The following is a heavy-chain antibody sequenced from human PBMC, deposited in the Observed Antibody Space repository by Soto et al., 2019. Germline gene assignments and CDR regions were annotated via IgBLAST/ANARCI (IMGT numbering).Heavy chain of an antibody. Sequence: EVQLVQSGAEVKKPGESLRISCKGSGYSFTSYWISWVRQMPGKGLEWMGRIDPSDSYTNYSPSFQGHVTISADKSISTAYLQWSSLKASDTAMYYCARHVAVVPAAIEKYGMDVWGQGTTVTVSS. J-gene: IGHJ6*02. D-gene: IGHD2-2*02. CDR1: GYSFTSYW. CDR2: IDPSDSYT. V-gene: IGHV5-10-1*03. CDR3: ARHVAVVPAAIEKYGMDV.